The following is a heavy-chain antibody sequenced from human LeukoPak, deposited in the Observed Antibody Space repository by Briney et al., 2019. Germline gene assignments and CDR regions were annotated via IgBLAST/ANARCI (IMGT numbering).Heavy chain of an antibody. Sequence: GGSLRLSCAASGFTFSIYAMNWVRQAPGKGLEYVSAISSNGGSTYYANSVKGRFTISRDNSKNTLYLQMGSLRAEDLAVYYCARGGPLGSGYSYVWGQGTLVTVSS. CDR3: ARGGPLGSGYSYV. D-gene: IGHD5-18*01. J-gene: IGHJ4*02. CDR1: GFTFSIYA. CDR2: ISSNGGST. V-gene: IGHV3-64*01.